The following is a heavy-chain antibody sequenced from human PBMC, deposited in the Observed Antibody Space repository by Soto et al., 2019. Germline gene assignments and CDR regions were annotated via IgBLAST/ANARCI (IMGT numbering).Heavy chain of an antibody. V-gene: IGHV4-39*01. D-gene: IGHD5-18*01. J-gene: IGHJ4*02. Sequence: SETLSLTCTVSGGSISSSSYYWGWIRQPPGKGLEWIGSIYYSGSTYYNPSLKSRVNISVDTSKNQFSLKLSSVTAADTAVYYCARHKSSVDTAMVYFDYWGQGTLVTVSS. CDR2: IYYSGST. CDR1: GGSISSSSYY. CDR3: ARHKSSVDTAMVYFDY.